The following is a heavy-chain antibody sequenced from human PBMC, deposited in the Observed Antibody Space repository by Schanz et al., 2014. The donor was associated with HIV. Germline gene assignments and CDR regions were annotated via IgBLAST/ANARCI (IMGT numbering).Heavy chain of an antibody. CDR1: GYTFSSYS. D-gene: IGHD2-2*01. CDR3: AREREYQLLRGWFDP. Sequence: QVQLVQSGTEVKKPGASVRVSCKASGYTFSSYSLSWVRQAPGQGLEWMGWINPNSGGTNYAQKFHGRVTMTRDTAIATTYMELRRLRSDDTAVYYCAREREYQLLRGWFDPWGQGTLVTVSS. V-gene: IGHV1-2*02. CDR2: INPNSGGT. J-gene: IGHJ5*02.